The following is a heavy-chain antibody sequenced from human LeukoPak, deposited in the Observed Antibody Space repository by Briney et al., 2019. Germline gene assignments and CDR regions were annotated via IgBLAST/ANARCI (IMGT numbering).Heavy chain of an antibody. D-gene: IGHD2-2*01. J-gene: IGHJ4*02. CDR3: AKRAVVVPAAPEDY. V-gene: IGHV3-23*01. Sequence: PGGSLRLSCAASGFTFSSYAMSWVRQAPGKGLEWVSAISGSGGSTYYADSVKGRFTISRDNSKNTLHLQMNSLRAEDTAVYYCAKRAVVVPAAPEDYWGQGTLVTVSS. CDR2: ISGSGGST. CDR1: GFTFSSYA.